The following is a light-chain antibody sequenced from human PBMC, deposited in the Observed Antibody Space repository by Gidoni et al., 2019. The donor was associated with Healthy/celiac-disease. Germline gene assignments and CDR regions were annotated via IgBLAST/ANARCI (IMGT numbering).Light chain of an antibody. CDR2: KAS. CDR3: QQYNSYPYT. CDR1: QSISSW. V-gene: IGKV1-5*03. J-gene: IGKJ2*01. Sequence: DIQMTQSPSTLSASVGDRVTITCRASQSISSWLAWYQQKPGKAPKLLIYKASSLESGVPSRFSGSGSGTEFTLTISSLQPDDFATYYCQQYNSYPYTFGQGTKLESK.